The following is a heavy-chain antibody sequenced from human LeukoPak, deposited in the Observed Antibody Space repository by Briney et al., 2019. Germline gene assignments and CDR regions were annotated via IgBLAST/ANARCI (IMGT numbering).Heavy chain of an antibody. J-gene: IGHJ4*02. CDR2: ISSGSNTI. D-gene: IGHD4-17*01. Sequence: GGSLRLSCAASGFTFSSYNMNWVRQAPGKGLEWLSYISSGSNTIYYAGSVKGRFTISRDNAKNSLYLQMNSLRAEDTAVYYCARDGDGRGEDFDYWGQGILVTVSS. V-gene: IGHV3-48*01. CDR3: ARDGDGRGEDFDY. CDR1: GFTFSSYN.